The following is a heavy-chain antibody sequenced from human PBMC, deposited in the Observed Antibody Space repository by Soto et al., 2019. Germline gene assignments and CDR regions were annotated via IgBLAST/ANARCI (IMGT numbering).Heavy chain of an antibody. J-gene: IGHJ4*02. CDR3: ARGRDRDTVTTFDY. Sequence: EVQLLESGGGLLQRGGSLRLSCAASGFTFSSYAMNWVRQAPGKGLEWVSVIHGSGSSAYYADSVKGRFTISRDNSKNTVFLQMNSLRVEDTAIYFCARGRDRDTVTTFDYWGQGALVPVS. D-gene: IGHD4-17*01. CDR1: GFTFSSYA. CDR2: IHGSGSSA. V-gene: IGHV3-23*01.